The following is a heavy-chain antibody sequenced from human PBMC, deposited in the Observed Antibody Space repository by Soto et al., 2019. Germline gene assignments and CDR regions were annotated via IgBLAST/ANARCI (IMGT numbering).Heavy chain of an antibody. D-gene: IGHD6-19*01. Sequence: QVQLVESGGGVVQPGRSLGLSCAASGFTFRTNAMHGVRQAPGKGLEWVAVISYDGNNKYYADSVKGRFTISRDNSKNTLYLQMNSLRAEDTAVYYCAKNGYSSGWYGDYWGQGTLVTVSS. V-gene: IGHV3-30*18. CDR3: AKNGYSSGWYGDY. CDR1: GFTFRTNA. CDR2: ISYDGNNK. J-gene: IGHJ4*02.